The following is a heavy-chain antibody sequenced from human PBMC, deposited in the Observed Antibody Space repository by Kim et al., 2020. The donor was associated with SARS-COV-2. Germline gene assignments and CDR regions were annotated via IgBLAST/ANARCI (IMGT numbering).Heavy chain of an antibody. J-gene: IGHJ4*02. CDR2: IYYSGST. CDR1: GGSISSSSYY. Sequence: SETLSLTCTVSGGSISSSSYYWGWIRQPPGKGLEWIGSIYYSGSTYYNPSLKSRVTISVDTSKNQFSLKLSSVTAADTAVYYCARGRISRVHVGGEFDYWGQGTLVTVSS. CDR3: ARGRISRVHVGGEFDY. V-gene: IGHV4-39*07. D-gene: IGHD3-16*01.